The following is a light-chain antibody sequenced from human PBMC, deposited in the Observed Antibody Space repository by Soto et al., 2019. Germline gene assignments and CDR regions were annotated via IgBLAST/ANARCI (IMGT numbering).Light chain of an antibody. CDR2: WAS. J-gene: IGKJ1*01. CDR3: QQYSNTPQS. Sequence: DIVMTQSPDSLAVSLGERATINCKSSQSVLYSSNNKNYLAWYQQKPGQPPRLLIYWASTRESGVPYRFSGSGSGRDFTLTVSSLQSEDGAVYYCQQYSNTPQSFGQGTKVEIK. V-gene: IGKV4-1*01. CDR1: QSVLYSSNNKNY.